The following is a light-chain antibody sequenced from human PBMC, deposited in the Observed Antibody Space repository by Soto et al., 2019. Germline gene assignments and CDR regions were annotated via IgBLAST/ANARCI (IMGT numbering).Light chain of an antibody. CDR2: GAS. Sequence: VSTHSPGTLSLSPGERATLSFRASQSVSNNYLALYQQKPGQAPRLLIYGASNRATGIPDRFSGSGSGTDFTLTISRLEPEDFAVYYCQQYGSSGTFGQGTKVDIK. J-gene: IGKJ1*01. CDR1: QSVSNNY. V-gene: IGKV3-20*01. CDR3: QQYGSSGT.